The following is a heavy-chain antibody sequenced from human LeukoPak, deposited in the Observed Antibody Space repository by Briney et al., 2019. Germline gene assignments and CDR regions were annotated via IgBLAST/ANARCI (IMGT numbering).Heavy chain of an antibody. CDR1: GYTFTSYD. CDR3: ARDLEAGGYFDY. CDR2: MNPNSGNT. Sequence: GASVKVSCKASGYTFTSYDINWVRQATGQGLEWMGWMNPNSGNTGYAQKFQGRVTMTTDTSTSTAYMELRSLRSDDTAVYYCARDLEAGGYFDYWGQGTLVTVSS. J-gene: IGHJ4*02. D-gene: IGHD3-3*01. V-gene: IGHV1-8*02.